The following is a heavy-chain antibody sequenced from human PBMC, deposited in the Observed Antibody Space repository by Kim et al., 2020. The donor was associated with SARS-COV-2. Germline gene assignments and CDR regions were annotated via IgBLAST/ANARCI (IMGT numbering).Heavy chain of an antibody. V-gene: IGHV4-4*02. CDR2: IYHSGST. Sequence: SETLSLTCAVSGGSISSSNWWSWVRQPPGKGLEWIGEIYHSGSTNYNPSLKSRVTISVDKSKNQFSLKLSSVTAADTAVYYCARVNSSGWYGRNYYGMDVWGHGTTVTVSS. J-gene: IGHJ6*02. CDR3: ARVNSSGWYGRNYYGMDV. D-gene: IGHD6-19*01. CDR1: GGSISSSNW.